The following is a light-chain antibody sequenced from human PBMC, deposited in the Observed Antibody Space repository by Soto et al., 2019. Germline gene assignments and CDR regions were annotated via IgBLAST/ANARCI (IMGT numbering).Light chain of an antibody. CDR2: EDN. CDR1: GSNIGNNY. Sequence: QSVLTQPPSVSAAPGQKVTISCSGSGSNIGNNYVSWYQQFPGTAPKLLIYEDNKRPSGIPDRFSGSKSGTSATLGITGHQTGDEADYYCGTWDSSLSAGVFGGGTKLTVL. V-gene: IGLV1-51*02. CDR3: GTWDSSLSAGV. J-gene: IGLJ2*01.